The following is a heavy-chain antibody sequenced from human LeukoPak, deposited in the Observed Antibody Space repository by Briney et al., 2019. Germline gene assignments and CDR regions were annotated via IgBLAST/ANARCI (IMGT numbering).Heavy chain of an antibody. V-gene: IGHV4-34*01. J-gene: IGHJ4*02. Sequence: SETLSLTCAVYGGSFSGYYWSWIRQPPGKGLEWIGEINHSGSTNYNPSLKSRVTISVDTSKNQFSLKLSSVTAADTAVYYCARLKYYYDSSGYYIRQYYFDYWGQGTLVTVSS. CDR3: ARLKYYYDSSGYYIRQYYFDY. D-gene: IGHD3-22*01. CDR2: INHSGST. CDR1: GGSFSGYY.